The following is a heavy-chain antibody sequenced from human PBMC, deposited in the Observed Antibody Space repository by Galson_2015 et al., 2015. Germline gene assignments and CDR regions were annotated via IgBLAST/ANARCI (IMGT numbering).Heavy chain of an antibody. D-gene: IGHD3-16*01. CDR2: INPSGGST. V-gene: IGHV1-46*01. Sequence: SVKVSCKASGYTFTSYYMHWVRQAPGQGLEWMGIINPSGGSTSYAQKFQGRVTMTRDTSTSTVYMELSSLRSEDTAVYYCARASYYDYVWGTGYFDYWGQGTLVTVSS. J-gene: IGHJ4*02. CDR1: GYTFTSYY. CDR3: ARASYYDYVWGTGYFDY.